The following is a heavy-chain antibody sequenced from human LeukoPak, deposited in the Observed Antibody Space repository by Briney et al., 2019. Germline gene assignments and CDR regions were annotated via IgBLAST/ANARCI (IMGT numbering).Heavy chain of an antibody. D-gene: IGHD2-2*01. J-gene: IGHJ6*02. CDR1: GYTFTGYY. CDR2: INPNSGGT. Sequence: ASVKVSCKASGYTFTGYYMHWVRQAPGQGLEWMGWINPNSGGTNYAQKFQGRVTMTRDTSISTAYMELSRLRSDDTAVYYCARDMIVVVPAAMGKDGMDVWGQGTTVTVSS. CDR3: ARDMIVVVPAAMGKDGMDV. V-gene: IGHV1-2*02.